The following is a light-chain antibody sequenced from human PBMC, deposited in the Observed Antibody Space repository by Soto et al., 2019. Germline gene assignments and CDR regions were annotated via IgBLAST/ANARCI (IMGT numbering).Light chain of an antibody. V-gene: IGLV2-14*01. Sequence: QSVLTQPASVSGSPGQSITISCTGTSSDVGGYNYVSWYQQHPGKAPKLMIYDVSHRPSGVSDRFSGSKSGNTASLTISGLQAEDEADYYCSSYTSSSTPFYVFGLGPRSPS. J-gene: IGLJ1*01. CDR2: DVS. CDR1: SSDVGGYNY. CDR3: SSYTSSSTPFYV.